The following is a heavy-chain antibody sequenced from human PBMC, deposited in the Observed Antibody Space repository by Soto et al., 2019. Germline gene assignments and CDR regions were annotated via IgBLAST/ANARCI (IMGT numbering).Heavy chain of an antibody. CDR1: GFTFSSCS. Sequence: EVQLVESGGGLVQLGGSLRLSCAASGFTFSSCSMNWVRQAPGKGLEWLSYISSTSSTIYYADSVKGRFTISRDNAKNALYLQMNSLRDEDTAVYYCASGPDAADYWGQGTLVTVSS. V-gene: IGHV3-48*02. CDR3: ASGPDAADY. D-gene: IGHD6-25*01. J-gene: IGHJ4*02. CDR2: ISSTSSTI.